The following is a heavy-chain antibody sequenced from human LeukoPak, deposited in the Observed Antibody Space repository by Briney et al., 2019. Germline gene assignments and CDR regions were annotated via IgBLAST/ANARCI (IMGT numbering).Heavy chain of an antibody. J-gene: IGHJ4*02. Sequence: GRSLRLSCAASGFTFSSYGMHWVRQAPGKGLEWVALISFDGSYKFYADSVKGRFTISRDNAKNSLYLQLNSLRAEDTAVYYCARGALRSGSYVYYFDYWGQGTLVTVSS. D-gene: IGHD3-22*01. CDR3: ARGALRSGSYVYYFDY. CDR2: ISFDGSYK. V-gene: IGHV3-30*03. CDR1: GFTFSSYG.